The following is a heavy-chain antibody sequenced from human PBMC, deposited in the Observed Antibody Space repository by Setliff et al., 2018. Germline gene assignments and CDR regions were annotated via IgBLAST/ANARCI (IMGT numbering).Heavy chain of an antibody. CDR2: INPNSGGT. CDR3: ARDLGGIWKTYFDY. CDR1: GYTFTGYY. D-gene: IGHD1-1*01. Sequence: GASVKVSCKASGYTFTGYYMHWVRQAPGQGLEWMGWINPNSGGTNYAQKFQGRVTMTRDTSISAAYMELSRLRSDDTAVYYCARDLGGIWKTYFDYWGQGTLVIVSS. J-gene: IGHJ4*02. V-gene: IGHV1-2*02.